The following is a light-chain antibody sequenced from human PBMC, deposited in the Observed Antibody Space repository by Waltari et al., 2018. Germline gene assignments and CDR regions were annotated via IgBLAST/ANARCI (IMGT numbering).Light chain of an antibody. V-gene: IGLV1-44*01. J-gene: IGLJ3*02. Sequence: QSVLTQPPSASGTPGQRVSISCSGRSSNIGSNTVNWYQQIPGTAPKLPIYGTDQRPSRMYDRFSGSKSGTSASLAISGLQSEDEADYYCAAWDDSLNGWVFGGGTKVTVL. CDR3: AAWDDSLNGWV. CDR1: SSNIGSNT. CDR2: GTD.